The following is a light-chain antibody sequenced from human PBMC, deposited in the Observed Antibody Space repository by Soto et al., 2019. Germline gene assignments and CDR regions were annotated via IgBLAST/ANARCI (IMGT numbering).Light chain of an antibody. J-gene: IGKJ4*01. CDR3: QHGYSTPLT. Sequence: DIQMTQSPSSLSASVGDRVTITCRASQSISTYLHWYQQKPGKAPNLLIYAASTLQSGVPSRFSVSGSVTDFTLTISSLQPEDFATYFCQHGYSTPLTVGGGTKVDIK. CDR1: QSISTY. CDR2: AAS. V-gene: IGKV1-39*01.